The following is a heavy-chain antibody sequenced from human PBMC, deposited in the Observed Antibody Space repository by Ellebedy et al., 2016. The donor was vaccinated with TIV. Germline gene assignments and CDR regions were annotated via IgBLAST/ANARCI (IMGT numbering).Heavy chain of an antibody. Sequence: GESLKISCAVSGFTFSDHYMNWVRQAPGKGLEWVSSIRSTGSDKYYAESVKGRFTISRDNAQDTLFLQMNSLRAEDTAVYFCSRGWSTPDSWGQGTLVIVSS. V-gene: IGHV3-69-1*02. J-gene: IGHJ4*02. CDR2: IRSTGSDK. D-gene: IGHD2-15*01. CDR1: GFTFSDHY. CDR3: SRGWSTPDS.